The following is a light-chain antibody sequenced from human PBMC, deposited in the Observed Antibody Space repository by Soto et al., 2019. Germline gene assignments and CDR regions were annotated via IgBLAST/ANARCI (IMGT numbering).Light chain of an antibody. CDR2: WAS. Sequence: DIVMTQSPDSLAVSLGERATINCKSSQSVLYSSNNKNYLAWYQQKPGQPPKLLISWASTRESAVPDRFSGSGSGTDFTLTISTLQAEDVAVYYCQQYYSTPSWTFGQGTKVEIK. J-gene: IGKJ1*01. CDR1: QSVLYSSNNKNY. V-gene: IGKV4-1*01. CDR3: QQYYSTPSWT.